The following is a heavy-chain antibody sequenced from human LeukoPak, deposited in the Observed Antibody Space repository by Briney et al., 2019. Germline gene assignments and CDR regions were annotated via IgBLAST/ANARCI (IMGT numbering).Heavy chain of an antibody. V-gene: IGHV3-48*03. CDR2: IGTSDDTV. Sequence: GGTLTLTCAASGFTFSIYEMNWVRQPPGKGLEWLSYIGTSDDTVYYPDPVNGRFTISRDNSKNLVFLQTKSLTGETTARYYCARGLRFDCGSQGALVTVYS. CDR3: ARGLRFDC. J-gene: IGHJ4*02. CDR1: GFTFSIYE.